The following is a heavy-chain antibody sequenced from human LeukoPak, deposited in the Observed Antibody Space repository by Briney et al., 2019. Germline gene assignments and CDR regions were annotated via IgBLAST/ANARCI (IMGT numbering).Heavy chain of an antibody. CDR3: ASAAADNWFDP. D-gene: IGHD6-13*01. CDR1: GVSISSGAYY. CDR2: IHYSGST. Sequence: SQTLSLTCTVSGVSISSGAYYWSWIRQPPGKGLEWIGYIHYSGSTYYNPSLKSRVTISVDTSKNQFSLKLSSVTAADTAVYYCASAAADNWFDPWGQGTLVTVSS. V-gene: IGHV4-30-4*08. J-gene: IGHJ5*02.